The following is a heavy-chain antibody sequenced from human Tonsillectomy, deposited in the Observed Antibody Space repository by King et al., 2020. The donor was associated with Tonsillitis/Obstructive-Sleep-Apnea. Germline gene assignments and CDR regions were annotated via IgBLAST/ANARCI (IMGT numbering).Heavy chain of an antibody. Sequence: VQLVESGGGVVQPGGSLRLACAASGFTFSSYAMSWVRQSPGKWLERGSAISGSGGSIYYADSVKVRLTISRDNSKNTLYLQMNIVRAEDTSVYYCAKELRYFDWSIDYWGQGTLVTVSS. V-gene: IGHV3-23*04. CDR1: GFTFSSYA. D-gene: IGHD3-9*01. CDR3: AKELRYFDWSIDY. CDR2: ISGSGGSI. J-gene: IGHJ4*02.